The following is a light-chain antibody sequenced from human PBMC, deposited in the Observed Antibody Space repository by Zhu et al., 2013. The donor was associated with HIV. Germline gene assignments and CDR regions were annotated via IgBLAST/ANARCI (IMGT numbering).Light chain of an antibody. CDR3: HQRSNWPIT. CDR1: QSVTRNY. CDR2: EAS. V-gene: IGKV3D-20*02. Sequence: EIVLTQSPATLSLSPGERATLSCGASQSVTRNYLAWYQQKPGLAPRLLIYEASNRATGIPTRFSGSGSGTDFTLTISSLEPEDFAVYYCHQRSNWPITFGQGTRLDIK. J-gene: IGKJ5*01.